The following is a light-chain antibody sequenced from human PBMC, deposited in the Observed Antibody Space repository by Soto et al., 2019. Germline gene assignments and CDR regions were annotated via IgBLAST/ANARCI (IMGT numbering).Light chain of an antibody. CDR1: DSSIWYNS. V-gene: IGLV1-51*02. CDR2: END. J-gene: IGLJ2*01. Sequence: QSVLTQPPSVSAAPGQKITISCSGSDSSIWYNSVSWYQQLPGTAPKLLISENDERPSDLPDRFSASKSGTSATLGITGLQTGDEATYFCGTWDNGLSAVVFGGGTKLTVL. CDR3: GTWDNGLSAVV.